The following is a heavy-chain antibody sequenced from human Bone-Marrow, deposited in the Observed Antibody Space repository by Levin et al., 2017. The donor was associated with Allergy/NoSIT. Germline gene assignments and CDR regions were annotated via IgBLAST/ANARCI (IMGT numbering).Heavy chain of an antibody. V-gene: IGHV1-18*01. CDR1: GYSFISYG. CDR2: ISVYNRRT. Sequence: GESLKISCKTSGYSFISYGITWVRQAPGQGLEWMGWISVYNRRTDLAQKFQDRITLTTDPSTNTVYMELGSLRSDDTAVYYCARERGIGYCSGGSCITPDFWGQGTQVTVSS. J-gene: IGHJ4*02. CDR3: ARERGIGYCSGGSCITPDF. D-gene: IGHD2-15*01.